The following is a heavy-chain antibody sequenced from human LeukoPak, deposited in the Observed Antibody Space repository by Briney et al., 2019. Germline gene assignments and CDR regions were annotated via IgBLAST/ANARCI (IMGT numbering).Heavy chain of an antibody. CDR2: ISSSGSTI. J-gene: IGHJ6*03. CDR1: GFTFSSYE. V-gene: IGHV3-48*03. CDR3: ARRSHGDYYYYYYMDV. Sequence: GGSLRLSCAASGFTFSSYEMNWVRQAPGKGLEWVSYISSSGSTIYYADSVKGRFTISRDNAKNSLYLQMNSLRAEDTAVYYCARRSHGDYYYYYYMDVWGKGTTVTVSS. D-gene: IGHD4-17*01.